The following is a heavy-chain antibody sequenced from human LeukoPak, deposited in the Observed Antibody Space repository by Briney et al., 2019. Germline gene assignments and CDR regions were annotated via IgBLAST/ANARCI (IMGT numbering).Heavy chain of an antibody. J-gene: IGHJ4*02. V-gene: IGHV3-23*01. Sequence: GGSLRLSCAASGFTFRNYSMNWVRQAPGKGLEWVSGISDCGGTTDYADSVKGRFAISRDNSNNTLYLQMNSLRAEDTAVYYCAKARSGSSSSCYNYWGQGTLVTVSS. CDR2: ISDCGGTT. CDR3: AKARSGSSSSCYNY. D-gene: IGHD2-2*02. CDR1: GFTFRNYS.